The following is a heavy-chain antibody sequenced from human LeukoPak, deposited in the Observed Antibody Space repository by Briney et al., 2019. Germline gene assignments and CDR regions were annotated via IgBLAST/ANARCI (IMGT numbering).Heavy chain of an antibody. CDR3: ARRTPFNGSGNYEYYFDY. CDR2: IYYSGST. CDR1: GGSISSSTYY. J-gene: IGHJ4*02. V-gene: IGHV4-39*01. D-gene: IGHD3-10*01. Sequence: PSETLSLTCTVSGGSISSSTYYWGWVRQPQGKGVEWIGSIYYSGSTYYNPSLKSRVTISVDTSKNQFSLKLSSVTAADTAVYYCARRTPFNGSGNYEYYFDYWGQGTLVTVSS.